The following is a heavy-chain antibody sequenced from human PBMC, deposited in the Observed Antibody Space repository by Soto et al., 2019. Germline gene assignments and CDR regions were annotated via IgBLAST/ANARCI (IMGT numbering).Heavy chain of an antibody. CDR2: IYYSGST. J-gene: IGHJ6*02. Sequence: LSLTCTVSGGSISSGDYYWSWIRQPPGKGLEWIGYIYYSGSTYYNPSLKSRVTISVDTSKNQFSLKLSSVTAADTAVYYCARVRITMVRGVLHYGMDVWGQGTTVTVSS. D-gene: IGHD3-10*01. V-gene: IGHV4-30-4*01. CDR1: GGSISSGDYY. CDR3: ARVRITMVRGVLHYGMDV.